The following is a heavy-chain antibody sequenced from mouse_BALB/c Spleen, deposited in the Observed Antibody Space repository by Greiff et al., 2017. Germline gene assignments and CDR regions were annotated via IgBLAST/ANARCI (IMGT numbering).Heavy chain of an antibody. D-gene: IGHD2-2*01. CDR1: GFTFSSYA. CDR2: ISSGGSYT. Sequence: EVKLMESGGGLVKPGGSLKLSCAASGFTFSSYAMSWVRQTPEKRLEWVATISSGGSYTYYPDSVKGRFTISRDNAKNTLYLQMSSLRSEDTAMYYCARRDGYDMDYAMDYWGQGTSVTVSS. CDR3: ARRDGYDMDYAMDY. J-gene: IGHJ4*01. V-gene: IGHV5-9-3*01.